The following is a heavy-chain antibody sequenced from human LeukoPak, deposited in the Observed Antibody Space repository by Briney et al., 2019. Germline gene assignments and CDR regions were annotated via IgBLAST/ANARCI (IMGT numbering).Heavy chain of an antibody. J-gene: IGHJ4*02. CDR2: ISGSGANT. D-gene: IGHD3-16*02. V-gene: IGHV3-23*01. CDR1: GFTFSTYA. Sequence: GGSLRLSRAASGFTFSTYAMSWVRQAPGKGLEWVSTISGSGANTYYADSVRGRLTISRDNSKNTLYLHMNSLRAEDTAVYCAKERAGYTNPYYFDYWGQGTLVTVSS. CDR3: AKERAGYTNPYYFDY.